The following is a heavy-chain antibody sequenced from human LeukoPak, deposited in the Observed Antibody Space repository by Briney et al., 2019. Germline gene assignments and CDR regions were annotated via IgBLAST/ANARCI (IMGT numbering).Heavy chain of an antibody. Sequence: GESLKISCKGSGYSFTNYWIGWVRQMPGKGLEWMGIIYPGDSHTRYSPSFQGQVTISADKSISTAYLQWSSLKASDTAMYYCARPLTPQLVLAFDIWGQGTMVTVSS. D-gene: IGHD6-13*01. V-gene: IGHV5-51*01. CDR2: IYPGDSHT. CDR3: ARPLTPQLVLAFDI. J-gene: IGHJ3*02. CDR1: GYSFTNYW.